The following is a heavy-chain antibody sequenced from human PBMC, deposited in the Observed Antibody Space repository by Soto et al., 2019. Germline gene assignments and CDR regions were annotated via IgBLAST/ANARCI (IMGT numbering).Heavy chain of an antibody. D-gene: IGHD4-17*01. CDR1: GGSIITSNW. J-gene: IGHJ3*01. V-gene: IGHV4-4*02. CDR3: ARLGPGATTVTTGAAFDA. Sequence: QVQLQESGPGLVKPSGTLSLTCAVSGGSIITSNWWTWVRQPPGKGLEWIGESIHSGTANYNPSLKSRVTISVDHSKNQFSLNLFSVTAADTAIYYCARLGPGATTVTTGAAFDAWGQGTMVTVSS. CDR2: SIHSGTA.